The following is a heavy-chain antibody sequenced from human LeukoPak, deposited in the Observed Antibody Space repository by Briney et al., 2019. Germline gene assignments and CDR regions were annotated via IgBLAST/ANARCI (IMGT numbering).Heavy chain of an antibody. CDR1: GGSFSGYY. CDR2: INHSGST. V-gene: IGHV4-34*01. CDR3: ARGHYYYYMDV. Sequence: PLETLSLTCAVYGGSFSGYYWSWIRQPPGKGLEWIGEINHSGSTNYNPSLKSRVTISVDTSKNQFSLKLSSVTAADTAVYYCARGHYYYYMDVWGKGTTVTVSS. J-gene: IGHJ6*03.